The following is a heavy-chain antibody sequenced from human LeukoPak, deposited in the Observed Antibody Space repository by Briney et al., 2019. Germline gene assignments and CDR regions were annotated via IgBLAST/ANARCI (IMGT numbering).Heavy chain of an antibody. Sequence: SPSETLSLTCAVYGGSFSGYYWSWIRQPPGKGLEWIGEINHSGSTNYNPSLKSRVTISVDTSKNQFSLKLSSVTAADTAVYYCARGHSSSLYWGQGTLVTVSS. J-gene: IGHJ4*02. CDR2: INHSGST. V-gene: IGHV4-34*01. D-gene: IGHD6-13*01. CDR1: GGSFSGYY. CDR3: ARGHSSSLY.